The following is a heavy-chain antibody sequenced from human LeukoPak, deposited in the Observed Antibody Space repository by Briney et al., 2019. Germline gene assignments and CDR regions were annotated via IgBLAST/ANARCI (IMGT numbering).Heavy chain of an antibody. CDR2: IHYSGET. CDR1: GGSISSYY. J-gene: IGHJ4*02. Sequence: SETLSLTCTVSGGSISSYYWSWIRQPPGKGLEWIGYIHYSGETNYNPSLTSRVTIAMDTSKNQFSLNLRSVTAADTAVYYCARDLTFDYWGQGALVTVSS. CDR3: ARDLTFDY. V-gene: IGHV4-59*12.